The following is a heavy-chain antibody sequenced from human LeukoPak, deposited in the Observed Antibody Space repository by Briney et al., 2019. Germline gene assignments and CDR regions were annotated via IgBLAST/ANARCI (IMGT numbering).Heavy chain of an antibody. V-gene: IGHV3-21*01. D-gene: IGHD3-16*01. CDR2: ISSSSSYI. J-gene: IGHJ3*02. CDR3: ARDWGSRGKFDI. CDR1: GFTFSSYS. Sequence: PGGSLRLSCAASGFTFSSYSMNWVRQAPGKGLEWVSSISSSSSYIYYADSVKGRFTISRDNAKSSLYLQMNSLRVEDTAVYYCARDWGSRGKFDIWGQGTMVTVSS.